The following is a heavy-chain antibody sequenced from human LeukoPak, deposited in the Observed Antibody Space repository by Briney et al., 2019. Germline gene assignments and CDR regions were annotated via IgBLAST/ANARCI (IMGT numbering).Heavy chain of an antibody. D-gene: IGHD1-14*01. Sequence: GASVKVSCKASVYTFDNFYIHWVRQAPGQGPEWMGWINGNDGSTKYAQKFQGRVTMTRVTAISTVYMDLSGLRPDDTAIYYCARDEGSTYNQLDFWGQGTLVTVSS. V-gene: IGHV1-2*02. CDR2: INGNDGST. CDR1: VYTFDNFY. J-gene: IGHJ4*02. CDR3: ARDEGSTYNQLDF.